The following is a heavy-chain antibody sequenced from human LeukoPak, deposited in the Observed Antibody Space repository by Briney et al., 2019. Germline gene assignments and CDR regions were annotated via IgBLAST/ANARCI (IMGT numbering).Heavy chain of an antibody. CDR2: ISSSSSYI. Sequence: GGSLRLSCAASGFTFSSYSMNWVRQAPGKGLEWVSSISSSSSYIYYADSVKGRFTISRDNAKNSLYLQMNSLRAEDTAVYYCARDSLRYFDWLLPIDYWGQGTLVTVSS. CDR3: ARDSLRYFDWLLPIDY. D-gene: IGHD3-9*01. V-gene: IGHV3-21*01. CDR1: GFTFSSYS. J-gene: IGHJ4*02.